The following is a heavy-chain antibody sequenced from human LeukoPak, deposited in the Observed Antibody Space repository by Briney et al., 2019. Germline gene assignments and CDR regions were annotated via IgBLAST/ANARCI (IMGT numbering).Heavy chain of an antibody. CDR3: ARDNRGERTPGWGYGGFDI. CDR1: GFTFSSYS. V-gene: IGHV3-48*02. CDR2: ISSSSSTI. D-gene: IGHD3-16*01. Sequence: GGSLRLSCAASGFTFSSYSMNWVRQAPGKGLEWVSYISSSSSTIYYADSVKGRFTISRDNAKNSLYLQMNSLRDEDTAVYYCARDNRGERTPGWGYGGFDIWGQGTMVSVSS. J-gene: IGHJ3*02.